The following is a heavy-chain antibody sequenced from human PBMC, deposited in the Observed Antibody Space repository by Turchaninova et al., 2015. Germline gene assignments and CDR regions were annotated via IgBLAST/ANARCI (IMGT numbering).Heavy chain of an antibody. Sequence: GITFSRYERDWVRLDQGKGLEWVSYIRSSGRTIYYADAVKGRFTISRDNAKNSLYLQMNSLRAEDTAVYYCARAWEPYYYDSSGADYFDYWGQGTLVTVSS. V-gene: IGHV3-48*03. J-gene: IGHJ4*02. CDR3: ARAWEPYYYDSSGADYFDY. CDR1: GITFSRYE. CDR2: IRSSGRTI. D-gene: IGHD3-22*01.